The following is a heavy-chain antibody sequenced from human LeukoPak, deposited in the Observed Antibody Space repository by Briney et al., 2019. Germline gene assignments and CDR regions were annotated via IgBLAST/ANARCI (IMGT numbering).Heavy chain of an antibody. J-gene: IGHJ4*01. CDR1: GFTFSSFS. Sequence: GGSLRLSCAASGFTFSSFSMNWVRQAPGKGLEWVSSISSSSSYIYYADSVKGRFTISRDNAKNSLYLQMNSLRAEDTAVYYCARAARGNHFYWGQGTLVTVSS. D-gene: IGHD4-23*01. CDR3: ARAARGNHFY. CDR2: ISSSSSYI. V-gene: IGHV3-21*04.